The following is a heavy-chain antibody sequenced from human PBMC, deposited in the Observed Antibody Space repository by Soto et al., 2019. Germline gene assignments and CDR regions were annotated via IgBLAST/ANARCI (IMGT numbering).Heavy chain of an antibody. CDR2: ISYDGSNK. Sequence: QVQLVESGGGVVQPGRSLRLSCAASGFTFSSYGMHWVRQAPGKGLEWVEVISYDGSNKYYADSVKGRFTISRDNSKNTLYLQMNSLRAEDTAVYYCAKEGDVVFDYWGQGTLFTVSS. CDR3: AKEGDVVFDY. D-gene: IGHD3-16*01. V-gene: IGHV3-30*18. CDR1: GFTFSSYG. J-gene: IGHJ4*02.